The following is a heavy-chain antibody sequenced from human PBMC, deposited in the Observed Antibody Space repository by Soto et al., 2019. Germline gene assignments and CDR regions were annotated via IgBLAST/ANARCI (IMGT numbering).Heavy chain of an antibody. J-gene: IGHJ4*02. CDR1: GFTFSTYA. V-gene: IGHV3-23*01. Sequence: EVQLLESGGGSVQPGGSLGLSCAASGFTFSTYAMSWVRQAPGKGLAWVSTISGSDDSTYYADSVKGRFTIFRDNSKSTLYLQMNSLRAEDTAVYYCAKEGDSSIYYFDYWGQGTLVTVSS. D-gene: IGHD6-13*01. CDR3: AKEGDSSIYYFDY. CDR2: ISGSDDST.